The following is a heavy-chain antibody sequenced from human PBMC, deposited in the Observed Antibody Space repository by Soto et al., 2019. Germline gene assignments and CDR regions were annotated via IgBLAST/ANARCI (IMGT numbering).Heavy chain of an antibody. V-gene: IGHV1-69*02. Sequence: QVQLVQSGTEVKKPGSSVKVSCKASGGTFRNYPINWVRQAPGQGLEWMGSIFPLTDIPDYAQNFQARLKISADKSTSTAYMELSSLTSDDTAMYFCARGPLVVLNYFESWGQGTLGTVSS. CDR1: GGTFRNYP. CDR3: ARGPLVVLNYFES. CDR2: IFPLTDIP. J-gene: IGHJ4*02.